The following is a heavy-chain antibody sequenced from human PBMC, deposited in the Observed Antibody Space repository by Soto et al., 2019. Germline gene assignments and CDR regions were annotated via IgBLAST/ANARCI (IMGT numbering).Heavy chain of an antibody. Sequence: PVGSLRLSCAASGFTFNTYAMTWVRQTPGKGLEWVSFITTRGARTYYADPVRGRFTISTDSSRNTLYLQMNSLRPDDTAVYFCARYRSDGSASFDSWGQGTRVTVSS. V-gene: IGHV3-23*01. D-gene: IGHD3-9*01. CDR2: ITTRGART. CDR1: GFTFNTYA. CDR3: ARYRSDGSASFDS. J-gene: IGHJ4*02.